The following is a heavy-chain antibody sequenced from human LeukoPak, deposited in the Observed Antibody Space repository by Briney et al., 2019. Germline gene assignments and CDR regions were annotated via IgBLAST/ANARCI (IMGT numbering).Heavy chain of an antibody. V-gene: IGHV4-4*07. D-gene: IGHD3-10*01. CDR2: IYTSGST. J-gene: IGHJ6*03. CDR1: GGSISSYY. Sequence: SETLSLTCTVSGGSISSYYWSWIRQPAGEGLEWIGRIYTSGSTNYNPSLRSRVTMSVDTSKNQFSLKLSSVTAADTAVYYCARDPSDYYYMDVWGIGTTVTVSS. CDR3: ARDPSDYYYMDV.